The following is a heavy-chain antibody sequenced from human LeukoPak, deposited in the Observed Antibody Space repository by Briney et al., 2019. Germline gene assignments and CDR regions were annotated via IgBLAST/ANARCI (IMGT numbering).Heavy chain of an antibody. CDR1: GFIFSDYY. CDR2: ISSSGTTI. CDR3: ARDTRRKTSGWYAFDI. V-gene: IGHV3-11*04. J-gene: IGHJ3*02. Sequence: GGSLRLSCAASGFIFSDYYMTWIRQAPGKGLEWISYISSSGTTIYYADSVKGRFTISRDNAKNSLYLQMNSLRAEDTAVYYCARDTRRKTSGWYAFDIWGQGTMVTVSS. D-gene: IGHD6-19*01.